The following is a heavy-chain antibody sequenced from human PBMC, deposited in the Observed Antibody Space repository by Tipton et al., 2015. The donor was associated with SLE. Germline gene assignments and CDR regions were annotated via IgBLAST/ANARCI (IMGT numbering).Heavy chain of an antibody. CDR1: GGSISNYS. CDR2: IYHSGNT. CDR3: AGDSSGSYYDRGGYYQLANRHF. J-gene: IGHJ2*01. D-gene: IGHD3-22*01. Sequence: TLSLTCTVSGGSISNYSWSWIRQPPGKGLEWIGSIYHSGNTYSNPSLERRVTISLDTSRSQFSLRLSSVTAADTAVYYCAGDSSGSYYDRGGYYQLANRHF. V-gene: IGHV4-59*01.